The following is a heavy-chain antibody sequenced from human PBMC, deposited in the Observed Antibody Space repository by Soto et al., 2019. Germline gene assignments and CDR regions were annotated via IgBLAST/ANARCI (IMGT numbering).Heavy chain of an antibody. D-gene: IGHD3-22*01. CDR3: ARDRRVWLSVRVFLDFDY. Sequence: ASVKVSCKASGYTFTSYGISWVRQAPGQGLEWMGWISAYNGNTNYAQKLQGRVTMTTDTSTSTAYMELRSLRSDDTAVYYCARDRRVWLSVRVFLDFDYWGQGTLVTVSS. CDR2: ISAYNGNT. V-gene: IGHV1-18*01. J-gene: IGHJ4*02. CDR1: GYTFTSYG.